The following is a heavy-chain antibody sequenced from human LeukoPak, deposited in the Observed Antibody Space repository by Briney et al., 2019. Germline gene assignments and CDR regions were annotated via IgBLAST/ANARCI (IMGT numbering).Heavy chain of an antibody. Sequence: GESLKISCKGSGYSFTSYWIGWVRQMPGKGLEWMGITYPGDSDTRYSLSFQGQVTISADKSISTAYLQWSSLKASDTAMYYCARLIGGLYYYDSSGYPSQPDYWGQGTLVTVSS. CDR2: TYPGDSDT. CDR1: GYSFTSYW. V-gene: IGHV5-51*01. J-gene: IGHJ4*02. D-gene: IGHD3-22*01. CDR3: ARLIGGLYYYDSSGYPSQPDY.